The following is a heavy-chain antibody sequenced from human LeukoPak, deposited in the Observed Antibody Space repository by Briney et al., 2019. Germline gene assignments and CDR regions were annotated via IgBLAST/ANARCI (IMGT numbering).Heavy chain of an antibody. D-gene: IGHD6-19*01. J-gene: IGHJ4*02. V-gene: IGHV1-18*04. CDR2: TSYNGNT. Sequence: ASVKVSCKASGYTFTNYGISWVRQAPGLGLEWMGWTSYNGNTNYAQKFQDRVTMTTDTSTTTAYVELGSLESDDTAVYYCARHSGSGWQALGYWGQGTLVTVSS. CDR3: ARHSGSGWQALGY. CDR1: GYTFTNYG.